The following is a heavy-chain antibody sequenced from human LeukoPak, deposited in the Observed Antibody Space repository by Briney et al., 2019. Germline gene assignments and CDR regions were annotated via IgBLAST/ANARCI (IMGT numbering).Heavy chain of an antibody. CDR1: GFTFSSYS. CDR3: ARDRDYSSSRSPSDAFDI. CDR2: ISSSSSSYI. D-gene: IGHD6-6*01. J-gene: IGHJ3*02. Sequence: GGSLRLSCAASGFTFSSYSMNWVRQAPGKGLEWVSSISSSSSSYIYYADSVKGRFTISRDNAKNSLYLQMNSLRAEDTAVYYCARDRDYSSSRSPSDAFDIWGQGTMVTVSS. V-gene: IGHV3-21*01.